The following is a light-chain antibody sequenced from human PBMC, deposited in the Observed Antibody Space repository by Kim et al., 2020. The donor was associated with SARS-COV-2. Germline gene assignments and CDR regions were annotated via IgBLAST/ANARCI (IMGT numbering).Light chain of an antibody. CDR2: AVS. V-gene: IGLV2-14*01. CDR1: SSDVVGYNY. CDR3: TSYTRSNTWV. J-gene: IGLJ3*02. Sequence: QSALTQPASVSGSPGQSITISCTGTSSDVVGYNYVSWYQQHPGKVPQLMIYAVSKRPSGVSNRFSGSKSGNTASLTISGLQAEDEADYYCTSYTRSNTWVFGVGTKVTVL.